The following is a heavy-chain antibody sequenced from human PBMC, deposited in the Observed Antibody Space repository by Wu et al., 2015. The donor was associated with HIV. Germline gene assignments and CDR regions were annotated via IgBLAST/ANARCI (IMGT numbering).Heavy chain of an antibody. D-gene: IGHD3-3*01. V-gene: IGHV1-2*02. Sequence: QVQLVQSGAEVKKSGASVKVSCKASGYTFTGYYMHWLRQAPGQGLEWMGWTNPNSGGTKYAQKFQGRVTLTRDTSIGTAYMELSRLTSDDTAVYYCARGDYANYDFWSAYPSYWGQGTLVTVSS. CDR1: GYTFTGYY. CDR3: ARGDYANYDFWSAYPSY. J-gene: IGHJ4*02. CDR2: TNPNSGGT.